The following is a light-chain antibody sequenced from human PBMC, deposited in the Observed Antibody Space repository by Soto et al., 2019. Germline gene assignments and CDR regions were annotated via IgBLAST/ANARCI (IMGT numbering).Light chain of an antibody. CDR2: GVT. Sequence: QSALTQPASVSGSPGQSITISCTGTSSDVGGYNYVSWYQQHPGIAPKLLIYGVTNRPSGVSPRFSGSKSGNTASLTISGLQAEDEADYHCSSYTSASTRLYLFGTGTKVTVL. J-gene: IGLJ1*01. V-gene: IGLV2-14*01. CDR1: SSDVGGYNY. CDR3: SSYTSASTRLYL.